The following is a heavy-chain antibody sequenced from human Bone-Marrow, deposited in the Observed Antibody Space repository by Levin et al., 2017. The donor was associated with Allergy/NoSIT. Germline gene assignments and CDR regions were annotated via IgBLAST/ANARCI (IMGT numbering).Heavy chain of an antibody. V-gene: IGHV3-7*01. CDR1: GFTFSRYW. CDR3: ARGVLGSEGPADY. J-gene: IGHJ4*02. D-gene: IGHD2-8*02. CDR2: INQDGSQK. Sequence: GGSLRLSCAASGFTFSRYWMTWVRQAPGKGLEWVGNINQDGSQKFYVDSVKGRFTMSRDNAKNSLYLQMNSLRVEDTAVYYCARGVLGSEGPADYWGQGTLVTVSS.